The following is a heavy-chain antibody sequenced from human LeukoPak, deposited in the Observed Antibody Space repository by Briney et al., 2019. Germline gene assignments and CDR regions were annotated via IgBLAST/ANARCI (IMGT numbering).Heavy chain of an antibody. CDR2: LYSGSDT. CDR1: GFTVSTNY. V-gene: IGHV3-53*01. J-gene: IGHJ6*03. Sequence: GGSLRLSCAASGFTVSTNYMNWVRQAPGKGLEWVSILYSGSDTYYADSVKGRFTISRDSSKNILSLQMNSLRAEDTAVYYCAKDGCSSTSCYVYYYYYMDVWGKGTTVTVSS. D-gene: IGHD2-2*01. CDR3: AKDGCSSTSCYVYYYYYMDV.